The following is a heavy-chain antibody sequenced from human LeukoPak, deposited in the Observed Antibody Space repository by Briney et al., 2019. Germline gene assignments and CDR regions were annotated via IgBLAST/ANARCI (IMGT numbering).Heavy chain of an antibody. D-gene: IGHD3-10*01. V-gene: IGHV4-39*07. Sequence: PSETLSLTCTVSGGSISSSSYYWGWIRQPPGKGLEWIGSIYYSGSTNYNPSLKSRVTISVDTSKNQFSLKLSSVTAADTAVYYCARRFEGYGSGSYYTGNWFDPWGQGTLVTVSS. CDR3: ARRFEGYGSGSYYTGNWFDP. CDR1: GGSISSSSYY. CDR2: IYYSGST. J-gene: IGHJ5*02.